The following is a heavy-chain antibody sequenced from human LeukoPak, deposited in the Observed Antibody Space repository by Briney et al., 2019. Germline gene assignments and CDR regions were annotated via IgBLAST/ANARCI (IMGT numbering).Heavy chain of an antibody. V-gene: IGHV1-46*01. Sequence: ASVKVSCKASGYTFTSYYLQWVRQAPGQGLEWMGIIKPSGGNTSYAQKFQGRVTMIRDMSTSTVYMEQSSLRSEDTAVYYCARDQGYDSSGYYYYQFDYWGQGTLVTVSS. CDR1: GYTFTSYY. CDR3: ARDQGYDSSGYYYYQFDY. J-gene: IGHJ4*02. D-gene: IGHD3-22*01. CDR2: IKPSGGNT.